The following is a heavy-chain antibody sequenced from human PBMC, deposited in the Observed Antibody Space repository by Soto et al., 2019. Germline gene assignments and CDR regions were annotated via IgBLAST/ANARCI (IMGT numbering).Heavy chain of an antibody. Sequence: PGVSLRLSCAASGFTFSNAWMSWVRQAPGKGLEWVGRIKSKTDGGTTDYAAPVKGRFTISRDDSKNTLYLQMNSLKTEDTAVYYCTTDFSDYYDVMDVWGQGTTVTVSS. J-gene: IGHJ6*02. CDR3: TTDFSDYYDVMDV. CDR2: IKSKTDGGTT. CDR1: GFTFSNAW. V-gene: IGHV3-15*01. D-gene: IGHD6-19*01.